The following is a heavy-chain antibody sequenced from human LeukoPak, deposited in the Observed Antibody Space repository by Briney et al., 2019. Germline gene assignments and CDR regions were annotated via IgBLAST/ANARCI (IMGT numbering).Heavy chain of an antibody. V-gene: IGHV3-11*01. J-gene: IGHJ4*02. CDR3: ARSRSIFGVVSPLTY. D-gene: IGHD3-3*01. CDR1: GFTFSDYY. CDR2: ISSSGSTI. Sequence: PGGSLTLSCAASGFTFSDYYMSWIRQSPGKGLEWVSYISSSGSTIYYADSVKGRFTISRDNAKNSLYLQMNSLRAEDTAVYYCARSRSIFGVVSPLTYWGQGTLVTVSS.